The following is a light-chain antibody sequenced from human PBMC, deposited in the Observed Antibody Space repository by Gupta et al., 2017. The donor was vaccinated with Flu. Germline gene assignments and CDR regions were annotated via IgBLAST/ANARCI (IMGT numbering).Light chain of an antibody. J-gene: IGKJ5*01. CDR2: GAS. CDR1: QDISNS. Sequence: DIQMTQSPSSLSASVGDRVTMTCRASQDISNSLAWFQQKPGKAPKSLIYGASSLQSGVPSKFSGSGYGTDFNLTISSRDPEDLATFYCQQDETYPSTFGHGTRLEIK. V-gene: IGKV1-16*02. CDR3: QQDETYPST.